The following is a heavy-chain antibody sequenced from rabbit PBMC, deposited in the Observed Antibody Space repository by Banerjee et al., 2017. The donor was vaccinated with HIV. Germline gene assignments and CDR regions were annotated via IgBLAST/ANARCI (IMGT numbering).Heavy chain of an antibody. CDR1: GFSFSNKYV. J-gene: IGHJ6*01. D-gene: IGHD8-1*01. CDR3: AIYLCGSSDL. Sequence: QEQMEESGGDLVKPEGSLTLTCTASGFSFSNKYVMGWVRQTPGKELDWIGCINTSSGNTVYASCAKGRFTITKASSTTLALQITSLTAANTAPYFCAIYLCGSSDLWGPVPLVTVS. CDR2: INTSSGNT. V-gene: IGHV1S45*01.